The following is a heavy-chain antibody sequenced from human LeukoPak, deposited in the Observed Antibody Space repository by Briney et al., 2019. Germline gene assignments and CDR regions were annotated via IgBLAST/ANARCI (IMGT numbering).Heavy chain of an antibody. Sequence: PGGSLRLSCAASGFTFSSYAMSWVRQAPGKGLEWVSVIYSGGSTYYADSVKGRFTISRDNSKNTLYLQMNSLRAEDTAVYYCARAQAYWGQGTLVTVSS. CDR2: IYSGGST. J-gene: IGHJ4*02. V-gene: IGHV3-53*01. CDR3: ARAQAY. CDR1: GFTFSSYA.